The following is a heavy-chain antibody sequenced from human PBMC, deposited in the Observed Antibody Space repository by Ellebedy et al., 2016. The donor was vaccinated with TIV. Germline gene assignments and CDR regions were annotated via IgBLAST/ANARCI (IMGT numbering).Heavy chain of an antibody. CDR1: GGSISSSSYY. CDR2: IYYSGST. J-gene: IGHJ4*02. D-gene: IGHD3-10*01. Sequence: GSLRLXXTVSGGSISSSSYYWGWIRQPPGKGLEWIGSIYYSGSTYYNPSLKSRVTISVDTSKNQFSLKLSSVTAADTAVYYCARAEVWFGLPYYFDYWGQGTLVTVSS. V-gene: IGHV4-39*07. CDR3: ARAEVWFGLPYYFDY.